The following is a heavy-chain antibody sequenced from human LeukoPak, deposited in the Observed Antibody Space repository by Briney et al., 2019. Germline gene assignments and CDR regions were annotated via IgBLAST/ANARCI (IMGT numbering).Heavy chain of an antibody. Sequence: GGSLRLSCAASGFTFSRYSMSWVRQAPGKGLEWVANIKQDGSATYYVDSVRGRFTISRDNSKNTLYLQMNSLRAEDTAVYYCARAGGEWFGEYFVYWGQGTLVTVSS. V-gene: IGHV3-7*03. CDR3: ARAGGEWFGEYFVY. CDR2: IKQDGSAT. J-gene: IGHJ4*02. D-gene: IGHD3-10*01. CDR1: GFTFSRYS.